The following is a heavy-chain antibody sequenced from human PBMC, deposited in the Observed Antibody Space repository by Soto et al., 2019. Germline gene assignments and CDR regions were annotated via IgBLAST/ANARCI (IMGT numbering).Heavy chain of an antibody. D-gene: IGHD3-3*01. CDR2: ISGSDGKT. CDR1: GFRFGSYA. CDR3: ARWSYLDY. J-gene: IGHJ4*02. V-gene: IGHV3-23*01. Sequence: PGGSLRLSWAASGFRFGSYALSWVRQAPGKGLEWVSTISGSDGKTFYADSVKGRFSISRDTSQSTLYLQMNSLRADDTAMYYCARWSYLDYWGQGTRVTVSS.